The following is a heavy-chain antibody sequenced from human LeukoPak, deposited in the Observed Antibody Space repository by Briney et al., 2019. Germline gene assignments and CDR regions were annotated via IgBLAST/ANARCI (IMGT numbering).Heavy chain of an antibody. CDR3: ASSADEHAFDI. CDR1: GGSINSGGYY. J-gene: IGHJ3*02. D-gene: IGHD3-10*01. CDR2: IYHSGST. Sequence: SGTLSLTCTVSGGSINSGGYYWSWIRQPPGKGLEWIGYIYHSGSTYYNPSLKSRVTISVDRSKNQFSLKLSSVTAADTAVYYCASSADEHAFDIWGQGTMVTVSS. V-gene: IGHV4-30-2*01.